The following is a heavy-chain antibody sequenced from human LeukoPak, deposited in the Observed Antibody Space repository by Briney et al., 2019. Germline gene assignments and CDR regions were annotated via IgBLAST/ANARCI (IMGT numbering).Heavy chain of an antibody. CDR1: GFVFSNYW. V-gene: IGHV3-7*04. J-gene: IGHJ4*02. CDR2: IKEDGGET. CDR3: SGDTYYFDY. Sequence: PGGSLRLSCVASGFVFSNYWMGWVRQAPGKGLEWVANIKEDGGETYYVDSVKGRFTISRDNSKNTLYLQMNSLRAEDTAVYYCSGDTYYFDYWGQGTLVTVSS.